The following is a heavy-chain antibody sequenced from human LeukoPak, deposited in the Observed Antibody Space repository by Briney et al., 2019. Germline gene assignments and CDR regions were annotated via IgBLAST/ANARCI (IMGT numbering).Heavy chain of an antibody. CDR1: GGTFSSYA. CDR3: AGLHYSSIAATRDY. V-gene: IGHV1-69*05. J-gene: IGHJ4*02. D-gene: IGHD6-6*01. Sequence: GASVKVSCKASGGTFSSYAISWVRQAPGQGLEWMGGIIPIFGTANYAQKFQGRVTITTDESTSTAYMELSSLRSEDTAVYYCAGLHYSSIAATRDYWGQGTLVTASS. CDR2: IIPIFGTA.